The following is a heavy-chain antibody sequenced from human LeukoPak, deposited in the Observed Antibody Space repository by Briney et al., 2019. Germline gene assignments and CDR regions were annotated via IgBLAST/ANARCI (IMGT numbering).Heavy chain of an antibody. CDR1: GYTFTSYG. D-gene: IGHD6-19*01. CDR2: MNPNSGNT. J-gene: IGHJ4*02. Sequence: ASVKVSCKASGYTFTSYGISWVRQAPGQGLEWMGWMNPNSGNTGYAQKFQGRVTMTRNTAISKAYMELSSLRSEDTAVYYCARGSGSGWYEDYWGQGTLVTVSS. CDR3: ARGSGSGWYEDY. V-gene: IGHV1-8*02.